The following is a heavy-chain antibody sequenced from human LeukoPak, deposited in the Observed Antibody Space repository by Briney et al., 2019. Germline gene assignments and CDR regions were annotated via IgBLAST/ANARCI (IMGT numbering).Heavy chain of an antibody. D-gene: IGHD4-17*01. J-gene: IGHJ4*02. V-gene: IGHV1-24*01. CDR2: FDPEDGET. Sequence: ASVKVSRKVSGYTLTELSMHWVRQAPGKGLEWMGGFDPEDGETIYAQKFQGRVTMTEDTSTDTAYMELSSLRSEDTAVYYCATVSTTVTTVYFDYWGQGTLVTVSS. CDR1: GYTLTELS. CDR3: ATVSTTVTTVYFDY.